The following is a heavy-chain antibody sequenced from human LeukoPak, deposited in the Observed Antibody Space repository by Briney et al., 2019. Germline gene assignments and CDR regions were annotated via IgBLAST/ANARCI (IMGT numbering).Heavy chain of an antibody. D-gene: IGHD3-9*01. CDR3: ARALPYYDILTGRGDYFDY. V-gene: IGHV1-2*06. CDR1: GYTSTGYY. J-gene: IGHJ4*02. Sequence: ASVKVSCKASGYTSTGYYMHWVRQAPGQGLEWMGRINPNSGGTNYAQKFQGRVTMTRDTSISTAYMELSRLRSDDTAVYYCARALPYYDILTGRGDYFDYWGQGTLVTVSS. CDR2: INPNSGGT.